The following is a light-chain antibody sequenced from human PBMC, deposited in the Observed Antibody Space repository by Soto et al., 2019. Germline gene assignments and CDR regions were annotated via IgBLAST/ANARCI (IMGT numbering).Light chain of an antibody. CDR2: DAS. CDR3: QQYDNLPFT. V-gene: IGKV1-33*01. CDR1: QDISNY. J-gene: IGKJ3*01. Sequence: IQMTQSPSSLSASVGDRVTITCQASQDISNYLNWYQQKPGKAPKLLIYDASNLETGVPSRFSGSESGTDFTFTISSLQPEDIATYYCQQYDNLPFTFGPGTKVDIK.